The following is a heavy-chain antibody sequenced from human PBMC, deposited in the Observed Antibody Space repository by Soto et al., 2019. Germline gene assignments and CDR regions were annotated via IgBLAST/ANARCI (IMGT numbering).Heavy chain of an antibody. CDR3: ASDDSSGYYYGVFDY. J-gene: IGHJ4*02. D-gene: IGHD3-22*01. CDR2: IIPIFGTA. V-gene: IGHV1-69*13. Sequence: SVKVSCKASGGTFSSYAISWVRQAPGQGLEWMGGIIPIFGTANYAQKFQGRVTITADESTSTAYMELSSLRSEDTAMYYCASDDSSGYYYGVFDYWSQGTLVTVSS. CDR1: GGTFSSYA.